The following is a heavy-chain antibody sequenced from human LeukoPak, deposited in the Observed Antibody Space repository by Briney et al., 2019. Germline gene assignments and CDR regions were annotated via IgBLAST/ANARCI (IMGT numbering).Heavy chain of an antibody. D-gene: IGHD6-13*01. J-gene: IGHJ3*02. CDR3: ARASAGQDAFDS. Sequence: GASVKVSCDASGGTFSSYSLSWVRQAPGRGLEWMGGNIPIFGTANYAQKFQGRVTITTDEFTNTAYLELSSLRSVDTAVFYCARASAGQDAFDSWGQGTMATVSS. CDR2: NIPIFGTA. CDR1: GGTFSSYS. V-gene: IGHV1-69*05.